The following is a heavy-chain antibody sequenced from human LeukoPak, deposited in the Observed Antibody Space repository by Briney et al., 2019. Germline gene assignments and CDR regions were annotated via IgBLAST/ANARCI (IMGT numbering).Heavy chain of an antibody. J-gene: IGHJ4*02. Sequence: PGGSLRLSCAASGFTFSSYAMHWVRQAPGKGLEWVAVLSSDGNNNYYADSVKGRFTISRDNSKNTLYLQMNSLRAEDTAVYYCAREGLRLAGFDYWGQGTLVTVSS. CDR3: AREGLRLAGFDY. CDR1: GFTFSSYA. CDR2: LSSDGNNN. D-gene: IGHD6-19*01. V-gene: IGHV3-30*14.